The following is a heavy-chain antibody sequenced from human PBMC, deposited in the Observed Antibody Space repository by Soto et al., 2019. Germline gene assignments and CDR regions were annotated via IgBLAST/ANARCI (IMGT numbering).Heavy chain of an antibody. J-gene: IGHJ6*02. CDR3: ARGDNGMDV. Sequence: QVQLVQSGAEVKKPGASVKFSCEASGYTFTTYYMHWVRQAPGQGLEWMGMINPSGGYTSYAQKCQGRGTQTRDPSTSTVYTELSSLGSEDTAVYYCARGDNGMDVWGRGTTVTVSS. CDR1: GYTFTTYY. V-gene: IGHV1-46*01. CDR2: INPSGGYT.